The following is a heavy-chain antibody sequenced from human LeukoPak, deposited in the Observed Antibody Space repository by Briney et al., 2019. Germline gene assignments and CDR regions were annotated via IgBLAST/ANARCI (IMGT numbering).Heavy chain of an antibody. CDR2: IIPIFGTA. V-gene: IGHV1-69*13. CDR1: GGTFSSYA. J-gene: IGHJ6*02. Sequence: VASVTVSCKASGGTFSSYAISWVRQAPGQGLEWMGGIIPIFGTANYAQKFQGRVTITADESTSTAYMELSSPRSEDTAVYYCARDGSGYSSSWYSSYYYYGMDVWGQGTTVTVSS. CDR3: ARDGSGYSSSWYSSYYYYGMDV. D-gene: IGHD6-13*01.